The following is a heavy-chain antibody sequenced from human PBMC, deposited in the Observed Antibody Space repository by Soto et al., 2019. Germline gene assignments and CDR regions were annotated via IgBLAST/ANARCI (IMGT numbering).Heavy chain of an antibody. V-gene: IGHV4-4*01. CDR3: ARDQHYYDSSGYLYYFDY. CDR1: GGSISSSNW. CDR2: IYHSGST. D-gene: IGHD3-22*01. J-gene: IGHJ4*02. Sequence: QVQLQESGPGLVKPSGTLSLTCAVSGGSISSSNWWSWLRQPPGKGLEWTGEIYHSGSTNNNPALKSRVTITVDTSKNQFSLKMSSGTDADTAVYCCARDQHYYDSSGYLYYFDYWGQGTLVTVSS.